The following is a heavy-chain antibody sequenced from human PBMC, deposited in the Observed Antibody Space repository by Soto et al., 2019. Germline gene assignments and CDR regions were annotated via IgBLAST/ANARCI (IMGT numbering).Heavy chain of an antibody. D-gene: IGHD1-7*01. CDR3: ARDIITGTTIRWFDP. Sequence: GGSLRLSCAASGFTFSDYYMSWIRQAPGKGLEWVSYISSSSSYTNYADSVKGRFTISRDNAKNSLYLQMNSLRAEDTAVYYCARDIITGTTIRWFDPWGQGTLVTVSS. CDR1: GFTFSDYY. CDR2: ISSSSSYT. J-gene: IGHJ5*02. V-gene: IGHV3-11*06.